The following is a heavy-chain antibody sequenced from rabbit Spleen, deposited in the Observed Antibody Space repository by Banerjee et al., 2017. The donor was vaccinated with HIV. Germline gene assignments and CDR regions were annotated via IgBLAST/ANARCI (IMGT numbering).Heavy chain of an antibody. CDR2: INTATGKA. J-gene: IGHJ3*01. CDR3: ARDLPDIIGWNFGF. CDR1: GFSFSDRDV. D-gene: IGHD1-1*01. V-gene: IGHV1S45*01. Sequence: QEQLEESGGGLVQPEGSLTLTCKASGFSFSDRDVMCWVRQAPGKGLEWIACINTATGKAVYASWAKGRFTISRASSTTVFLQMTSLTAADTATYFCARDLPDIIGWNFGFWGQGTLVTVS.